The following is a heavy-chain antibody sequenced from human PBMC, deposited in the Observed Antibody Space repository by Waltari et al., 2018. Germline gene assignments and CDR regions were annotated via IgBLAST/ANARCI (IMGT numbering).Heavy chain of an antibody. Sequence: QSQLQESGPGLVKPSETLSLTCPVPGDSFSSDNYYWGWIRQPPGKGLEWIGSVYYSGSTYANASLKSRVTISIDTSNNQFSLILTSVTAADTAVYYCARHYRADGGCFDIWGQGTMVTVSS. D-gene: IGHD3-10*01. V-gene: IGHV4-39*01. J-gene: IGHJ3*02. CDR3: ARHYRADGGCFDI. CDR1: GDSFSSDNYY. CDR2: VYYSGST.